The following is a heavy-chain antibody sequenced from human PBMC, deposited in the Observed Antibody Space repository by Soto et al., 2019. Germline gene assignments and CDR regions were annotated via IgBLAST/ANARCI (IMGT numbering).Heavy chain of an antibody. J-gene: IGHJ4*02. CDR2: IKGDGSEK. D-gene: IGHD3-10*01. CDR3: AAGFPPDY. V-gene: IGHV3-7*01. Sequence: EVQLVESGGGLVQPGGSLKLSCAASGFTFSSFWMNWVRQAPGKGLEWVANIKGDGSEKYYVDSVKGRFTISSDNAKNSLYLEMNSLRAEDTAVYYCAAGFPPDYWGQGTLVTVSS. CDR1: GFTFSSFW.